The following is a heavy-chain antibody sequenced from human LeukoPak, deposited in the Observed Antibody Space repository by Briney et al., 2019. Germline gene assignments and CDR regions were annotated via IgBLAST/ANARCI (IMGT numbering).Heavy chain of an antibody. CDR2: ISSSSAYI. V-gene: IGHV3-21*01. D-gene: IGHD6-19*01. CDR1: GFTFSSYI. J-gene: IGHJ4*02. CDR3: ATSSIALAGTVDY. Sequence: GGSLRPSCAASGFTFSSYIMDWVRQAPGKGPEWVSSISSSSAYIYYADSVKGRFTISRDNAKSSLFLQMNSLRDEDTAVYYCATSSIALAGTVDYWGQGTLVTVSS.